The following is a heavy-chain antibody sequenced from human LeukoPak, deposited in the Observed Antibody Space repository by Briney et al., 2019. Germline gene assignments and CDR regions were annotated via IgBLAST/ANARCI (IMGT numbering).Heavy chain of an antibody. D-gene: IGHD2-2*01. CDR2: NNHSGST. Sequence: SETLSLTCAVYGGSFSGYYWSWIRQPPGKGLEWIGENNHSGSTNYNPSLKSRVTISVDTSKNQFSLKLSSVTAADTAVYYCARGRSVVVPAAIHLYYFDYWGQGTLVTVSS. J-gene: IGHJ4*02. V-gene: IGHV4-34*01. CDR1: GGSFSGYY. CDR3: ARGRSVVVPAAIHLYYFDY.